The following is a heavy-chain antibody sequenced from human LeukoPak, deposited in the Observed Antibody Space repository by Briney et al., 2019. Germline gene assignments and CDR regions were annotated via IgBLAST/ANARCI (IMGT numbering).Heavy chain of an antibody. J-gene: IGHJ5*02. CDR2: INPNSGGT. Sequence: GASVKVSCKASGYTLTAYYIYWVRQAPGQGLEWMGRINPNSGGTDYAQNFQGRVTMTRDTSISTAYMELSRLRSDDTAVYYCARGYCSGGTCYLVEIWLDPWGQGTLVTVSS. CDR1: GYTLTAYY. CDR3: ARGYCSGGTCYLVEIWLDP. V-gene: IGHV1-2*06. D-gene: IGHD2-15*01.